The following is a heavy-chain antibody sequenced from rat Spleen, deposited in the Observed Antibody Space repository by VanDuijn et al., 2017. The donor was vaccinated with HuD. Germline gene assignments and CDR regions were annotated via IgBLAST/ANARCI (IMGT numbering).Heavy chain of an antibody. CDR3: ARNPIGYYFDY. J-gene: IGHJ2*01. Sequence: QVQLKESGPGLVQPSQTLSLTCTVSGFSLTSNSVHWVRQPPGKGLEWMGGIWGDGGTDYNSAIKSRLSISRDTSKSQVFLKMNSLQTEDTAMYFCARNPIGYYFDYWGQGVMVTVSS. D-gene: IGHD1-2*01. CDR1: GFSLTSNS. V-gene: IGHV2-1*01. CDR2: IWGDGGT.